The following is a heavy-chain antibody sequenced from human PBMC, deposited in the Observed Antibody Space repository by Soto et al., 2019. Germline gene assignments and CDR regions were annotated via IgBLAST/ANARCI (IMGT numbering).Heavy chain of an antibody. CDR1: GDSISSGYY. V-gene: IGHV4-38-2*01. D-gene: IGHD1-1*01. J-gene: IGHJ4*02. Sequence: SETLSLTCDVSGDSISSGYYWAWIRQPPGKGLEWIASIYHSGTTYYNPSLKSRVTIFVDTSKNQFSLKLSSVTAADTAVYFCARGDDFAGNDYFDYWGQGILVTVSS. CDR3: ARGDDFAGNDYFDY. CDR2: IYHSGTT.